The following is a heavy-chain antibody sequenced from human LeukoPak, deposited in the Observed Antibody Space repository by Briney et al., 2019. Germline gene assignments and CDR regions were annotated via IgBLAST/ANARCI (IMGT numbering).Heavy chain of an antibody. Sequence: GRSLRLSCAASGFTFSSYGMHWVRQAPGKGLEWVAVIWYDGSNKYYADSVKGRFTISRDNSKNSLYLQMNSLRTEDTALYYCAKDIRGDGYNSRFDYWGQGTLVTVSP. J-gene: IGHJ4*02. CDR1: GFTFSSYG. V-gene: IGHV3-33*03. CDR3: AKDIRGDGYNSRFDY. CDR2: IWYDGSNK. D-gene: IGHD5-24*01.